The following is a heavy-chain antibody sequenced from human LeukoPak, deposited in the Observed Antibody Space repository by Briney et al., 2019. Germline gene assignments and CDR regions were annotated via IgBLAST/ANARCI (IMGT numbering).Heavy chain of an antibody. CDR1: GYTFTSYY. J-gene: IGHJ3*02. CDR2: INPSGGST. D-gene: IGHD2-15*01. Sequence: ASVKVSCKASGYTFTSYYMHWVRQAPGQGLEWMGIINPSGGSTSYAQKFQGRVTMTRDTSTRTVYMELSSLRSEDTAVYYCARDRVVVVVAATGESIDAFDIWGQGTMVTVSS. V-gene: IGHV1-46*01. CDR3: ARDRVVVVVAATGESIDAFDI.